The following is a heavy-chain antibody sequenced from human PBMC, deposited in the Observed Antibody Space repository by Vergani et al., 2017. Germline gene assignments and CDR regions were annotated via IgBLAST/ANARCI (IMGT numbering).Heavy chain of an antibody. Sequence: EVQLVESGGGLVQPGGSLRLSCAASGFTVSSNYMSWVRQAPGKGLEWVSVIYSGGSTYYADSVKGRFTISGDNSKNTLYLQMNSLRAEDTAVYYCARYCSSTSCYFGGNDAFDIWGQGTMVTVSS. CDR1: GFTVSSNY. V-gene: IGHV3-66*01. CDR3: ARYCSSTSCYFGGNDAFDI. D-gene: IGHD2-2*01. CDR2: IYSGGST. J-gene: IGHJ3*02.